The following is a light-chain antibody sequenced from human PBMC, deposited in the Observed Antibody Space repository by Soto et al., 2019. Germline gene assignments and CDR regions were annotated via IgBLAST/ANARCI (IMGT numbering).Light chain of an antibody. CDR1: SSGGGEYKY. Sequence: QSALTQPASVSGSPGQSITLSCTESSSGGGEYKYASWYQQHPGTAPKLIIYDVSNRPSGVSNRFSGSKSGSTASLTISGLQSEDEADYYCSSYTTTTALYVFGAGTKVTVL. CDR3: SSYTTTTALYV. V-gene: IGLV2-14*03. CDR2: DVS. J-gene: IGLJ1*01.